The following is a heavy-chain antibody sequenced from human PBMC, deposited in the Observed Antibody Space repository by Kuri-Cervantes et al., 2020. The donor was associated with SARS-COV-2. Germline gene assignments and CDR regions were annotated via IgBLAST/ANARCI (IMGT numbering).Heavy chain of an antibody. V-gene: IGHV3-48*03. CDR2: ISSSGSTI. Sequence: GGSLRLSCAASGFTFSSYEMNWVRQAPGKGLEWVSYISSSGSTIYYADSVKGRFTISRDNAKNSLYLQMNSLRAEDTAVYYCARGWVYYGSGPTYDAFDIWGQGTMVTVSS. CDR3: ARGWVYYGSGPTYDAFDI. J-gene: IGHJ3*02. D-gene: IGHD3-10*01. CDR1: GFTFSSYE.